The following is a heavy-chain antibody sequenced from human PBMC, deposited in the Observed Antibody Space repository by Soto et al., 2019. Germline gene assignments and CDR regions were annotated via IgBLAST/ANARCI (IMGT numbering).Heavy chain of an antibody. J-gene: IGHJ4*02. D-gene: IGHD1-26*01. CDR2: ISGSGGST. CDR1: GFTFSSYA. Sequence: EVQLLESGGGLVQPGGSLRLSCAAAGFTFSSYAMSWVRQAPGKGLEWVSAISGSGGSTYYADSVKGRFTISRDNSKNTLYRQMNSLRAEDTAVYYCAKGPAVEWELVDFDYWGQGTLVTVSS. V-gene: IGHV3-23*01. CDR3: AKGPAVEWELVDFDY.